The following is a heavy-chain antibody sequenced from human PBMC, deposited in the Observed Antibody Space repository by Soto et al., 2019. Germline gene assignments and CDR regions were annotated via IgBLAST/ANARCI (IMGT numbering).Heavy chain of an antibody. CDR3: ARRGTDYDYIWGSHRYPVIGYYFDY. CDR1: GGSISSSSYY. CDR2: IYYSGST. D-gene: IGHD3-16*02. V-gene: IGHV4-39*01. J-gene: IGHJ4*02. Sequence: SETLSLTCTVSGGSISSSSYYWGWIRQPPGKGLEWIGSIYYSGSTYYNPSLKSRVTISVDTSKNQFSLKLSSVTAADTAVYYCARRGTDYDYIWGSHRYPVIGYYFDYWGQGTLVTVSS.